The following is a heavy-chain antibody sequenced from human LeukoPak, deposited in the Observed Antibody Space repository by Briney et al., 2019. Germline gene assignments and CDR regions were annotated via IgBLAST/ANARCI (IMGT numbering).Heavy chain of an antibody. CDR1: GYTFTSYY. V-gene: IGHV1-46*01. CDR2: INPSGGST. D-gene: IGHD3-22*01. CDR3: ARVPRDYYDSSGYYYFDY. Sequence: ASVKVSCKASGYTFTSYYMHWVRQAPGQGLEWMGIINPSGGSTSYAQKFRGRVTMTRDTSTSTVYMELSSLRSEDTAVYYCARVPRDYYDSSGYYYFDYWGQGTLVTVSS. J-gene: IGHJ4*02.